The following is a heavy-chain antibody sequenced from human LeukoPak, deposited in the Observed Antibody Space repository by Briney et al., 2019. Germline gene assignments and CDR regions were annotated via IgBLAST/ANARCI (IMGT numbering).Heavy chain of an antibody. CDR3: AKAGHCGGDCYSIMDY. D-gene: IGHD2-21*02. Sequence: PGGSLRLSCEASGFTFSSYGMHWVRQAPGKGLEWVAVISYDGSTKYYPDSVNGRFTISRDNSKNTLYLQMNSLRAEDTAVYYCAKAGHCGGDCYSIMDYWGQGTLVTVSS. J-gene: IGHJ4*02. V-gene: IGHV3-30*18. CDR2: ISYDGSTK. CDR1: GFTFSSYG.